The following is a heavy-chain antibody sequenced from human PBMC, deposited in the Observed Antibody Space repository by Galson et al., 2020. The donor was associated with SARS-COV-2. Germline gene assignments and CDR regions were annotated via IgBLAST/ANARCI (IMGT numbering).Heavy chain of an antibody. D-gene: IGHD6-13*01. CDR3: WRVGAAAGWYCYYGMDV. V-gene: IGHV1-2*02. J-gene: IGHJ6*02. CDR1: GYTFTGYY. Sequence: ASVKVSCKASGYTFTGYYMHWVRQAPGQGLEWMGWINPNSGGTNYAQKFQGRVTMTRDTSISTAYMELSRLRSDDTAVYYCWRVGAAAGWYCYYGMDVWGQGTTVTVSS. CDR2: INPNSGGT.